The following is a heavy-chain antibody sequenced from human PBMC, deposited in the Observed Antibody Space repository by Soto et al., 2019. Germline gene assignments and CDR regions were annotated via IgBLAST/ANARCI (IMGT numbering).Heavy chain of an antibody. CDR3: AGGPGYCNGGACSNWFDP. CDR1: GFPFTNAW. D-gene: IGHD2-15*01. CDR2: ISTDGTTI. Sequence: GGSLSLSCAASGFPFTNAWFNWVRQAPGKGLVWVSRISTDGTTIDYADSVRGRFSISRDNGKNTLYLQMNSLRDEDTAIYYCAGGPGYCNGGACSNWFDPWGQGTLVTVSS. V-gene: IGHV3-74*01. J-gene: IGHJ5*02.